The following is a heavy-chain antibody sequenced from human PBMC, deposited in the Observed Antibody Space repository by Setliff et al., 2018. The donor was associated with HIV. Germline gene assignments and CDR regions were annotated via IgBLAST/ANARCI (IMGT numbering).Heavy chain of an antibody. CDR3: AKDVMQGGWGSLSYFDS. Sequence: GGSLRLSCAASGFTFGSYAMHWVRQAPGKGLEWVSHISSSGSTTYSADSVKGRFTISRDNTKNTVYLQMNSLRAEDTAVYFCAKDVMQGGWGSLSYFDSWGQGTLVTVSS. D-gene: IGHD3-16*01. CDR2: ISSSGSTT. CDR1: GFTFGSYA. J-gene: IGHJ4*02. V-gene: IGHV3-23*01.